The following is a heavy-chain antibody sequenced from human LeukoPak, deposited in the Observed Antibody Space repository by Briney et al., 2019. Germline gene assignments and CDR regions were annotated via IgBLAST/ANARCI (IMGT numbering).Heavy chain of an antibody. Sequence: PSETLSLTCTVSGGSISSGGYYWSWIRQHPGKVLEWIGYIYYSGSTYYNPSLKSRVTISVDTSKNQFSLKLSSVTAADTAVYYCASIGDTGVDTAMEIGYWGQVTLVTVSS. J-gene: IGHJ4*02. D-gene: IGHD5-18*01. CDR3: ASIGDTGVDTAMEIGY. V-gene: IGHV4-31*03. CDR1: GGSISSGGYY. CDR2: IYYSGST.